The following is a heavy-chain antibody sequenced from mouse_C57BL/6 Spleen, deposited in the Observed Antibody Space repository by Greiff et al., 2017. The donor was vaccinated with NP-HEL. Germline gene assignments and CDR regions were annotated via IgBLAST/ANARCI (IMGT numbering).Heavy chain of an antibody. V-gene: IGHV5-17*01. J-gene: IGHJ4*01. D-gene: IGHD2-2*01. Sequence: EVKLVESGGGLVKPGGSLKLSCAASGFTFSDYGMHWVRQAPEKGLEWVAYISSGSSTIYYADTVKGRFTISRDNAKNTLFLQMTSLRSEDTAMYYCATYGYLYAMDYWGQGTSVTVSS. CDR1: GFTFSDYG. CDR3: ATYGYLYAMDY. CDR2: ISSGSSTI.